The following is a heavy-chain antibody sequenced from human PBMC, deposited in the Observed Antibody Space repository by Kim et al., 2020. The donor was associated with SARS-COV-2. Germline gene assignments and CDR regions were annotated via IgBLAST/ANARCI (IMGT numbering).Heavy chain of an antibody. Sequence: SETLSLTCTVSGDSIDTYYWSWIRQAPGKGLEWVGHVYYIGTTEYNPSLKGRVNISLETSKNQFSLRLTSVTAADTATYYCAGRYSGAFDLWGQGTMVTV. CDR2: VYYIGTT. CDR1: GDSIDTYY. V-gene: IGHV4-59*08. D-gene: IGHD1-26*01. J-gene: IGHJ3*01. CDR3: AGRYSGAFDL.